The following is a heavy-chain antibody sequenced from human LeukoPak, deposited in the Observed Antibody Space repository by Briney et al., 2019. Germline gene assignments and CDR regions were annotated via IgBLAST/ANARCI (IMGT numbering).Heavy chain of an antibody. CDR3: ARESSGHDL. Sequence: PGGSLRLSCAASGFTFSSYWKSWVRQAPGKGLEWVANIKQDGSEKYYVDSVKGRFTISRDNAKNSLYLQMNSLRAEDTAVYYCARESSGHDLWGQGTLVTVSS. CDR2: IKQDGSEK. D-gene: IGHD6-19*01. CDR1: GFTFSSYW. V-gene: IGHV3-7*01. J-gene: IGHJ4*02.